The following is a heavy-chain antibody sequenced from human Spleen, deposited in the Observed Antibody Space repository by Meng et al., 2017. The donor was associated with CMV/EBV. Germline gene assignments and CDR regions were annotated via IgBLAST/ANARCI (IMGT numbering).Heavy chain of an antibody. D-gene: IGHD3-16*01. Sequence: QVHLVQSGAEVKKPGASVKVSCKASGYRFSDHGIIWVRQAPGQGLEWMGWISSHNGKTNFAQNLQGRVTITTDASTSTVYMELRSLRSDDTAVYYCARGRGILDYWGQGTLVTVSS. CDR3: ARGRGILDY. V-gene: IGHV1-18*01. CDR2: ISSHNGKT. CDR1: GYRFSDHG. J-gene: IGHJ4*02.